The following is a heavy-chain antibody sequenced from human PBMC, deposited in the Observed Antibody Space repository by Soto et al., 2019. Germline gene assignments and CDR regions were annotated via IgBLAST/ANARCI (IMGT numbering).Heavy chain of an antibody. CDR2: IGTAGDT. D-gene: IGHD6-19*01. CDR1: GFTFSSYD. CDR3: ARGRGSSGWYDYFAY. Sequence: SGGSLRLSCAASGFTFSSYDMHWVRQATGKGLEWVSAIGTAGDTYYPGSVKGRFTISRENAKNSLYLQMDSLRAGDTAVYYCARGRGSSGWYDYFAYWGQGTLVTVSS. V-gene: IGHV3-13*01. J-gene: IGHJ4*02.